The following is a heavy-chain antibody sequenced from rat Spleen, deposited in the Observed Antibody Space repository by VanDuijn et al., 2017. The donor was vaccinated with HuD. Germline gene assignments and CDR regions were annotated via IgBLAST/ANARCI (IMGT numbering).Heavy chain of an antibody. CDR1: GFTFSDYN. V-gene: IGHV5-50*01. D-gene: IGHD3-1*01. Sequence: EVQLVESGGDLMQPGRSMNFSCAASGFTFSDYNMAWVRQAPKKGLEWIAMIYYDSSKMYYADTVKGRFTISRDNSKNTLYLEMNSLRSEDTAMYYCASLAGPPDYWGQGVMVTVSS. CDR2: IYYDSSKM. CDR3: ASLAGPPDY. J-gene: IGHJ2*01.